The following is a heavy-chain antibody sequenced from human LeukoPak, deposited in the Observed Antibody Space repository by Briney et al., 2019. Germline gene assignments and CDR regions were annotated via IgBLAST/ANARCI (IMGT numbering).Heavy chain of an antibody. CDR1: GYTLTELS. CDR3: ATDGGTYSGSYHFDY. CDR2: FDPEDGET. J-gene: IGHJ4*02. Sequence: ASVKVSCKVSGYTLTELSMHWVRQAPGKGLEWMGGFDPEDGETIYAQKFQGRVTMTEDTSTDTAYMELGSLRSEDTAVYYCATDGGTYSGSYHFDYWGQGTLVTVSS. V-gene: IGHV1-24*01. D-gene: IGHD1-26*01.